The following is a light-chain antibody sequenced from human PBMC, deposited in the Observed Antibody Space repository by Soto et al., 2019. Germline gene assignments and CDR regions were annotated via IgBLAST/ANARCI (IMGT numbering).Light chain of an antibody. Sequence: DIQMTQSPSSLSASVGDRVTITCRSSQTISTYLNWYQQKPGKAPKLLIYGASSLQSGVPSRFSGSGSGTDFSLTISSLQPEDFATYYCQQSYSSLPETFGQGTKVEIK. CDR2: GAS. CDR1: QTISTY. CDR3: QQSYSSLPET. V-gene: IGKV1-39*01. J-gene: IGKJ1*01.